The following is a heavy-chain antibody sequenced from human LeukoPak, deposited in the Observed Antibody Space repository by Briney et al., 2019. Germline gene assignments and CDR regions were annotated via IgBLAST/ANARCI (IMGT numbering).Heavy chain of an antibody. V-gene: IGHV4-34*01. CDR2: INHSGST. J-gene: IGHJ4*02. CDR1: GGSFSGYY. D-gene: IGHD3-3*01. Sequence: PSETLSLTCAVYGGSFSGYYWGWIRQPPGKGLEWIGEINHSGSTNYNPSLTSRVTISVDTSKNQFSLKLSSVTAADTAVYYCARGGKEGLVIWGQGTLVTVSS. CDR3: ARGGKEGLVI.